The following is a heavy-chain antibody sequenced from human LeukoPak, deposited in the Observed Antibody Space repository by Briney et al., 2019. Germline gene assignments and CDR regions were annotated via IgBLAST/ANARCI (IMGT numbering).Heavy chain of an antibody. J-gene: IGHJ4*02. CDR1: GYTFTSYA. V-gene: IGHV7-4-1*02. D-gene: IGHD2-15*01. CDR3: ARDINLVAATVWAIDY. CDR2: INTNTGNP. Sequence: ASVTVSCKASGYTFTSYAMNWVRQAPGQGLEWMGWINTNTGNPTYAQGFTGRFVFSLDTSVSTAYLQISSLKAEDTAVYYCARDINLVAATVWAIDYWGQGTLVTVSS.